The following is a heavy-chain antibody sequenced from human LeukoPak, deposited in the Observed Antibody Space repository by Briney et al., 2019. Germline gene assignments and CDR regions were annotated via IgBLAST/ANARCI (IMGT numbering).Heavy chain of an antibody. CDR2: ISGSSETA. Sequence: PGGSLRLSCAASGFTFSSSAMSWVRQAPRKGLEWVSAISGSSETAFYADSVKGRFTISRDNSQNTLYLQMNSLRADDTAVYYCARDRLLWFGEGIDYWGQGTLVTVSS. CDR3: ARDRLLWFGEGIDY. V-gene: IGHV3-23*01. J-gene: IGHJ4*02. CDR1: GFTFSSSA. D-gene: IGHD3-10*01.